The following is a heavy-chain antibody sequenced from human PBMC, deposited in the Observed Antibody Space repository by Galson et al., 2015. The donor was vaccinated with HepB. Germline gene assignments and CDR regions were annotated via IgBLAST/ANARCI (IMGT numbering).Heavy chain of an antibody. V-gene: IGHV4-59*01. J-gene: IGHJ4*02. CDR3: ARDGGDGYNF. D-gene: IGHD5-24*01. Sequence: QVQLQESGPGLVKPSETLSLTCTVSGGSISSYYWSWIRQPPGKGLEWIGYIYYSGSTNYNPSLKSRVTISVDTSKNQFSLKLSSVTAADTAVYYCARDGGDGYNFWGQGTLVTVSS. CDR2: IYYSGST. CDR1: GGSISSYY.